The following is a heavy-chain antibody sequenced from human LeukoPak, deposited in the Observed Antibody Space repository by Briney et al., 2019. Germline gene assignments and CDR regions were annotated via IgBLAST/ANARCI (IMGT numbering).Heavy chain of an antibody. J-gene: IGHJ6*03. CDR2: IAGSSSTI. D-gene: IGHD2/OR15-2a*01. CDR1: GFTVSSNY. V-gene: IGHV3-21*01. CDR3: ARDGEYSNYYYYYIDV. Sequence: GGSLRLSCAASGFTVSSNYMNWVRQAPGKGLEWVSSIAGSSSTIKYADSVKGRFTISRDNAKNSVNLQLDGLRADDTAVYYCARDGEYSNYYYYYIDVWGKGTTVTVSS.